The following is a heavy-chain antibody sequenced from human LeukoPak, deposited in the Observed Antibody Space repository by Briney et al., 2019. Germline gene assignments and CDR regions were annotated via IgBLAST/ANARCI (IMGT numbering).Heavy chain of an antibody. CDR1: GGSISSGGYY. V-gene: IGHV4-31*03. D-gene: IGHD3-10*01. CDR2: IYYSGST. Sequence: SETLSLTCTVSGGSISSGGYYWSWIRQHPGKGLEWIGYIYYSGSTYYNPSLKSRVTISVDTSKNQLSLKLSSVTAADTAVYYCARSQITMVRGVIITFYYWGQGTLVTVSS. J-gene: IGHJ4*02. CDR3: ARSQITMVRGVIITFYY.